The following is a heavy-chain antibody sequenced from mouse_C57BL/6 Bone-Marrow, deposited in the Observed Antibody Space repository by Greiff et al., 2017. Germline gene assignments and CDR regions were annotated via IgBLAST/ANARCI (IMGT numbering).Heavy chain of an antibody. J-gene: IGHJ2*01. CDR1: GYSITSGYY. D-gene: IGHD1-1*02. CDR3: AREWYYFDY. V-gene: IGHV3-6*01. Sequence: EVQLQQSGPGLVKPSQSLSLTCSVTGYSITSGYYWNWIRQFPGNKLEWMGYISYDGSNNYNPSLKNRISITRDTSKNQFFLKLNSVTTEDTATYCCAREWYYFDYWGQGATLTVSS. CDR2: ISYDGSN.